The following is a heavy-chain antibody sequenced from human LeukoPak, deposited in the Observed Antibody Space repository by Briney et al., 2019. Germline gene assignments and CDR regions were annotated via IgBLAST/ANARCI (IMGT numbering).Heavy chain of an antibody. CDR2: IRYDGSNK. CDR1: GFTFSSYG. J-gene: IGHJ4*02. V-gene: IGHV3-30*02. Sequence: GGSLRLSCAASGFTFSSYGMHWVRQAPGKGLERVAFIRYDGSNKYYADSVKGRFTISRDNSKNTLYLQMNSLRAEDTAVYYCANSVVGASSFDYWGQGTLVTVSS. D-gene: IGHD2-15*01. CDR3: ANSVVGASSFDY.